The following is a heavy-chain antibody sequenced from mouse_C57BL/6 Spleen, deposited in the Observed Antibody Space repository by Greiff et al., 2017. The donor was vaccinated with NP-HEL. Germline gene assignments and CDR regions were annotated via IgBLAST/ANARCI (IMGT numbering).Heavy chain of an antibody. V-gene: IGHV1-81*01. CDR2: IYPRSGNT. D-gene: IGHD1-1*01. CDR1: GYTFTSYG. CDR3: ASSYYGLSPYYFDY. J-gene: IGHJ2*01. Sequence: QVQLQQSGAELARPGASVKLSCKASGYTFTSYGISWVKQRTGQGLEWIGEIYPRSGNTYYNEKFKGKATLTADKSSSTAYMELRSLTSEDSAVYFCASSYYGLSPYYFDYWGQGPTLTVSS.